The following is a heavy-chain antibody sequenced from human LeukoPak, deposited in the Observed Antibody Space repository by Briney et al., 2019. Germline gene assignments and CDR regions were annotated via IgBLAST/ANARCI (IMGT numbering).Heavy chain of an antibody. Sequence: GGSLRLSCAASGFTFSSYSMNWVRQAPGKGLEWVSSISRSSSYIYYADSVKGRFTISRDNAKNSLYLQMNSLRAEDTAVYYCAREDIPPGPTVPNSMIDYWGQGTLVTVSS. CDR1: GFTFSSYS. J-gene: IGHJ4*02. CDR3: AREDIPPGPTVPNSMIDY. CDR2: ISRSSSYI. D-gene: IGHD4-17*01. V-gene: IGHV3-21*01.